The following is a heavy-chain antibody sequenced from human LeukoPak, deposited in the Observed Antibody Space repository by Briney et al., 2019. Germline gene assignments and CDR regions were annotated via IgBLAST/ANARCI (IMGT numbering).Heavy chain of an antibody. Sequence: GSLRLSCAASGFTFSSYAMSWVRQAPGKGLEWVSAISGSGGSTYYADSVKGRSTISRDNSKNTLYLQMNSLRAEDTAVYYCAKGPKRYCSSTSCFLSDYWGQGTLVTVSS. CDR3: AKGPKRYCSSTSCFLSDY. CDR1: GFTFSSYA. J-gene: IGHJ4*02. D-gene: IGHD2-2*01. V-gene: IGHV3-23*01. CDR2: ISGSGGST.